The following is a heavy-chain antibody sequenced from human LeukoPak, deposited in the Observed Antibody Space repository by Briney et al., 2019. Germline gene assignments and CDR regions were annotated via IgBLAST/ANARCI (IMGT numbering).Heavy chain of an antibody. Sequence: SENLSLTCTVSAGSISNYQWSWIRQPPGKGLEWFGYIYYSGSTNYNPSLKSRVPISVDTSKNQFSLQLSSVTAADTAVYYCARGKYQISILCTRGKCYLGPFDSWRRGTMPSVSS. CDR3: ARGKYQISILCTRGKCYLGPFDS. CDR2: IYYSGST. CDR1: AGSISNYQ. D-gene: IGHD2-8*02. V-gene: IGHV4-59*01. J-gene: IGHJ3*02.